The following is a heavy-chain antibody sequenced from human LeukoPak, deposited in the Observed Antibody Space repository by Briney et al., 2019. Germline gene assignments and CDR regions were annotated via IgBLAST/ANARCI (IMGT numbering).Heavy chain of an antibody. CDR3: ARCQTTGDY. J-gene: IGHJ4*02. CDR1: GFTFSSYG. CDR2: ISYDGSNK. V-gene: IGHV3-30*03. D-gene: IGHD4-17*01. Sequence: GGSLRLSCAASGFTFSSYGMHWVRQAPGKRLEWVAVISYDGSNKYYADSVKGRFTISRDNSKNTLYLQMNSLRAEDTAVYYCARCQTTGDYWGQGTLVTVSS.